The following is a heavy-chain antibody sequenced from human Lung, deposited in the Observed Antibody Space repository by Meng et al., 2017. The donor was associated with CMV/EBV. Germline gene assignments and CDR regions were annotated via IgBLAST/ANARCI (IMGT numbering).Heavy chain of an antibody. Sequence: QWQLSWSGPGLVKPSGTLSLPCAVCGGFISIREWWSGVRQPPGKGMELIGEIYHSGSTNYNPSLKSRVTISVDKSKNQFSLNLSSVTGADTAVYYCARVGQWLPIDYWGQGTLVTVSS. V-gene: IGHV4-4*02. J-gene: IGHJ4*02. CDR1: GGFISIREW. CDR2: IYHSGST. D-gene: IGHD6-19*01. CDR3: ARVGQWLPIDY.